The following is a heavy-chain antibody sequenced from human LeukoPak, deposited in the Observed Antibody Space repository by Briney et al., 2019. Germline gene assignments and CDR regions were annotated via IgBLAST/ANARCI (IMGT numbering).Heavy chain of an antibody. V-gene: IGHV3-9*01. J-gene: IGHJ4*02. CDR2: ISWNSGSI. CDR3: AKGGYSGYDWGPFDY. Sequence: PGRSLRLSCAASGFTFDDYAMHWVRQAPGKGLEWVSGISWNSGSIGYADSVKGRFTISRDNSKNTLYLQMNSLRAEDTAVYYCAKGGYSGYDWGPFDYWGQGTLVTVSS. D-gene: IGHD5-12*01. CDR1: GFTFDDYA.